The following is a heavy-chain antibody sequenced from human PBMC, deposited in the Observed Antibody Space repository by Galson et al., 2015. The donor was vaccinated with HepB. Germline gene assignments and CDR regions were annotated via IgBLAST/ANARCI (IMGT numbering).Heavy chain of an antibody. V-gene: IGHV1-69*13. J-gene: IGHJ3*01. D-gene: IGHD2-8*01. Sequence: SVQVSGKASRGSLITDGISGARQTPGHGLEWMGGLFPMFGAADYEQTFHGWNTITAEESSTTACLVLSRLKSEDTAVYYCVSDNAYCNNGVCERDAFDLWGQGTMVTVSS. CDR3: VSDNAYCNNGVCERDAFDL. CDR1: RGSLITDG. CDR2: LFPMFGAA.